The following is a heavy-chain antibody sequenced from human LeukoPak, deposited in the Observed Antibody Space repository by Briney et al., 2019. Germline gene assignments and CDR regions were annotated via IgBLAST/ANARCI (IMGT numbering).Heavy chain of an antibody. D-gene: IGHD2-2*03. J-gene: IGHJ6*02. CDR1: GFTFSSYG. V-gene: IGHV3-30*18. CDR2: ISYDGSNK. Sequence: PGGSLRLSCAASGFTFSSYGMHWVRQAPGKGLEWVAVISYDGSNKYYADSVKGRFTISRDNSKNTLYLQMNSLRAEDTAVYYCAKEVVGYCSSTSCYVGYGMDVWGQGTTVTVSS. CDR3: AKEVVGYCSSTSCYVGYGMDV.